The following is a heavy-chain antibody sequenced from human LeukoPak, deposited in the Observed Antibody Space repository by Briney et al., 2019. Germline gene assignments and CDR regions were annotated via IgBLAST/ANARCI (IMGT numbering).Heavy chain of an antibody. CDR2: INHSGST. Sequence: SETLSLTCAVYGGSFSGYYWSWIRQPPGKGLEWIGEINHSGSTNYNPSLKSRVTISVDTSKNQFSLKLSSVTAADTAVYYCAKEGRITIFGVVTMNWFDPWGQGTLVTVSS. CDR3: AKEGRITIFGVVTMNWFDP. V-gene: IGHV4-34*01. CDR1: GGSFSGYY. J-gene: IGHJ5*02. D-gene: IGHD3-3*01.